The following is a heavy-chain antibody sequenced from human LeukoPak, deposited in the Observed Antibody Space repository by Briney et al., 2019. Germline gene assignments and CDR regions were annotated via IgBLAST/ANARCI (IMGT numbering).Heavy chain of an antibody. CDR1: GGSISRYY. Sequence: PSETLSLTCTVSGGSISRYYWSWIRQPPGKGLEWIGYIYYSGSTKYNPSLKSRVTISVDTSNNQFSLKLSSVTAADTAVYYCARGPVAGTWYFDLWGRGTLVTVSS. CDR2: IYYSGST. CDR3: ARGPVAGTWYFDL. J-gene: IGHJ2*01. D-gene: IGHD6-19*01. V-gene: IGHV4-59*01.